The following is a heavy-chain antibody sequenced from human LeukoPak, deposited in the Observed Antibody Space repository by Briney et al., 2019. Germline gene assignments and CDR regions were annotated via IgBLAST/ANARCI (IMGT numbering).Heavy chain of an antibody. CDR1: GFTFTTHW. D-gene: IGHD2-8*02. V-gene: IGHV3-74*01. CDR3: ARQWPTNRYWGIEYDAFDI. Sequence: PGGSLRLSCGASGFTFTTHWIHWVRQAPGKGLVWVSRIKPDGSDTNYADSVKGRFTISRDNAKNTVYLQMNSLRAEDTAVYYCARQWPTNRYWGIEYDAFDIWGQGTMVTVSS. J-gene: IGHJ3*02. CDR2: IKPDGSDT.